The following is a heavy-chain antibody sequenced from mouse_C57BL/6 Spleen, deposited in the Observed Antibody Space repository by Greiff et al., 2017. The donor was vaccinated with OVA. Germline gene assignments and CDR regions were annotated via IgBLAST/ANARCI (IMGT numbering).Heavy chain of an antibody. CDR1: GYTFTSYW. V-gene: IGHV1-5*01. D-gene: IGHD1-1*01. J-gene: IGHJ2*01. CDR3: TSTVVARSGFDY. Sequence: VQLQQSGTVLARPGASVKMSCKTSGYTFTSYWMHWVKQRPGQGLEWIGAIYPGNSGTSYNQKFKGKAKLTAVTSASTAYMELSSLTNEDSAVYYCTSTVVARSGFDYWGQGTTLTVSS. CDR2: IYPGNSGT.